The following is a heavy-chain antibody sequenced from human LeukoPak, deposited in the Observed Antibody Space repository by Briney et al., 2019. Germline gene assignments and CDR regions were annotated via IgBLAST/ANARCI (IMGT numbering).Heavy chain of an antibody. CDR1: GFTFSSYA. D-gene: IGHD2-2*01. CDR3: ARSHCSSTSCYASTLRPFDY. V-gene: IGHV3-30*04. Sequence: PGGSLRLSCAASGFTFSSYAMHWVRQAPGKGLEWVAVISYDGSNKYYADSVKGRFTISRDSSKNTLYLQMNSLRAEDTAVYYCARSHCSSTSCYASTLRPFDYWGQGTLVTVSS. J-gene: IGHJ4*02. CDR2: ISYDGSNK.